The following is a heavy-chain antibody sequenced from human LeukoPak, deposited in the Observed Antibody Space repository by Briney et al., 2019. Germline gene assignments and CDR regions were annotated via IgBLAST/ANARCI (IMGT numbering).Heavy chain of an antibody. V-gene: IGHV4-59*01. Sequence: SETLSHTCTVSGGSISSYYWSWIRQPPGKGLEWIGYIYYSGSTNYNPSLKSRVTISVDTSKNQFSLKLSSVTAADTAVYYCARMEGVWELRYKAFDIWGQGTMVTVSS. J-gene: IGHJ3*02. CDR2: IYYSGST. CDR1: GGSISSYY. D-gene: IGHD1-26*01. CDR3: ARMEGVWELRYKAFDI.